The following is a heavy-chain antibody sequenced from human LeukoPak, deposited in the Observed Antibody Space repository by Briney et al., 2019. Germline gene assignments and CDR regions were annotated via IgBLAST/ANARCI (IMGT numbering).Heavy chain of an antibody. CDR3: ARVETSPGWWPSGGPVDY. D-gene: IGHD2-15*01. Sequence: ASVKVSCKASGYTFTSYGISWVRQAPGQGLEWMGWISAYNGNTNYAQKLQGRVTMTTDTSTSTAYMELRSLRSDDTAVYYCARVETSPGWWPSGGPVDYWGQGTLVTVSS. J-gene: IGHJ4*02. V-gene: IGHV1-18*01. CDR2: ISAYNGNT. CDR1: GYTFTSYG.